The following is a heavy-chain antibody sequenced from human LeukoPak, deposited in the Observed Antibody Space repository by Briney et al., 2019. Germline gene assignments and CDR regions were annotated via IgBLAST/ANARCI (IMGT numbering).Heavy chain of an antibody. CDR2: INPSGGST. J-gene: IGHJ6*03. CDR3: TRDPGLTNFYHYMDV. V-gene: IGHV1-46*01. CDR1: GYIFTNYY. D-gene: IGHD4-11*01. Sequence: ASVKVSCKASGYIFTNYYMHWVRQAPGQGLEWLGIINPSGGSTTYAQKFQGRVTMTSDMSTNTAYMELSSLISEDTAVYYCTRDPGLTNFYHYMDVWGKGTTVTVSS.